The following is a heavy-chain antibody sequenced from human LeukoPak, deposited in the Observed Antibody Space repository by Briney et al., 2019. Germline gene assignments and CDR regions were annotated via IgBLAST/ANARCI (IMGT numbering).Heavy chain of an antibody. CDR2: ISYDGSNK. J-gene: IGHJ4*02. D-gene: IGHD5-18*01. CDR1: GGTFSSYA. CDR3: ARDKIQLWYYFDY. V-gene: IGHV3-30-3*01. Sequence: SCKASGGTFSSYAMHWVRQAPGKGLEWVAVISYDGSNKYYADSVKGRFTISRDNSKNTLYLQMNSLRAEDTAVYYCARDKIQLWYYFDYWGQGTLVTVSS.